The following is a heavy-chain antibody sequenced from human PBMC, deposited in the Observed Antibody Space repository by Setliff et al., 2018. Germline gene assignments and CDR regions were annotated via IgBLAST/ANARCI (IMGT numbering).Heavy chain of an antibody. CDR1: GDSMSFSY. V-gene: IGHV4-59*01. CDR2: IYYSGST. CDR3: ARVDTAMVTGVDY. J-gene: IGHJ4*02. Sequence: SETLSLTCSVSGDSMSFSYWSWIRQPPGKGLEWIGYIYYSGSTNYNPSLKSRVTISVDTSKNQFSLKLSSVTAADTAVYYCARVDTAMVTGVDYWGQGTLVTVSS. D-gene: IGHD5-18*01.